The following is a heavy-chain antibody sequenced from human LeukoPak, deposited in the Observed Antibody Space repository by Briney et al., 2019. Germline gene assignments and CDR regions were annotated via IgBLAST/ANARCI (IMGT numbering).Heavy chain of an antibody. J-gene: IGHJ4*02. Sequence: SDTLSLTCAVYGGSFSGYYWSWIRQPPGKGLEWIGEINHSGSTNYNPSLKSRVTISVDTSKNQFSLKLSSVTAADTAVYYCARGRAVAANSPFDYWGQGTLVTVSS. D-gene: IGHD6-19*01. CDR1: GGSFSGYY. CDR3: ARGRAVAANSPFDY. CDR2: INHSGST. V-gene: IGHV4-34*01.